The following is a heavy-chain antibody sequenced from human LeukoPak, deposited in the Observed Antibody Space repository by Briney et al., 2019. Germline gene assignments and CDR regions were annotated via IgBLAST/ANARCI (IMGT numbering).Heavy chain of an antibody. CDR3: ARIPYPPYYYDSSGYYYVAFDI. CDR1: GGSISSSNW. V-gene: IGHV4-4*02. Sequence: SGTLSLTCAVSGGSISSSNWWSWVRQPPGKGLEWIGEIYHSGSTNYNPSLKSRVTISVDKSKNQFSLKLSSVTAADTAVYYCARIPYPPYYYDSSGYYYVAFDIWGQGTMVTVSS. D-gene: IGHD3-22*01. CDR2: IYHSGST. J-gene: IGHJ3*02.